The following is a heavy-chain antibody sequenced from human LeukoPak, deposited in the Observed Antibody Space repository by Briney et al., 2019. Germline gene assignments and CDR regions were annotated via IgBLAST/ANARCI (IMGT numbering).Heavy chain of an antibody. D-gene: IGHD3-10*01. CDR2: INAGNGNT. CDR3: ARDGEALLWFGEFNYFDY. Sequence: GASVKVSCKASGYTFTSYAMHWVRQAPGQRLEWMGWINAGNGNTKYPQKFQGRVTITRDTSASTAYMELSSLRSEDTAVYYCARDGEALLWFGEFNYFDYWGQGTLVTVSS. CDR1: GYTFTSYA. J-gene: IGHJ4*02. V-gene: IGHV1-3*01.